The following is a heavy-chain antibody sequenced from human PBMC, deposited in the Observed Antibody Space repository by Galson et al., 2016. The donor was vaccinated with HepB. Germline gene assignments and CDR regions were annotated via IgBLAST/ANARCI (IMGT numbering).Heavy chain of an antibody. J-gene: IGHJ4*02. CDR3: TRSSPHEHIVVVTAPLFDY. D-gene: IGHD2-21*02. Sequence: SLRLSCAASGFTFGDYAMNWFRQAPGKGLEWVGFIRSKAYGGTTEYAASVKGRFTISRDDSKSIAYLQMNSLKTEDTAMYYCTRSSPHEHIVVVTAPLFDYWGQGSLVTVSS. CDR2: IRSKAYGGTT. CDR1: GFTFGDYA. V-gene: IGHV3-49*03.